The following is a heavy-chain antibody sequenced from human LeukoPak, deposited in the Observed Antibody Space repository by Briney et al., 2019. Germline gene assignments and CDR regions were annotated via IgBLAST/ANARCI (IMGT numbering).Heavy chain of an antibody. D-gene: IGHD6-19*01. Sequence: GGSLRLSCVVSGFTFSNYSMNWVRQAPGKGLEWVSSISTGSVYIYYADSVKGQFTISRDNAKNSLYLQMKSLRAEDTAVYYCARARTRYGSGWYRVVNFDYWGQGTLVTVSS. CDR2: ISTGSVYI. CDR3: ARARTRYGSGWYRVVNFDY. J-gene: IGHJ4*02. V-gene: IGHV3-21*01. CDR1: GFTFSNYS.